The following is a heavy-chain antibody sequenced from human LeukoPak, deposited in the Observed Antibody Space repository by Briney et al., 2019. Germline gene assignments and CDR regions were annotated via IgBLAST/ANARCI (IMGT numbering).Heavy chain of an antibody. CDR1: GFTVSNNY. J-gene: IGHJ6*02. Sequence: GGSLRLSCTASGFTVSNNYMSWVRQAPGKGLEWVSVVYTGGNTYYADSVKGRFTISRDFSKNTLYLQMNSLRAEDTAVYYCARDAVDTANAVWGQGTTVTVSS. D-gene: IGHD5-18*01. V-gene: IGHV3-53*01. CDR2: VYTGGNT. CDR3: ARDAVDTANAV.